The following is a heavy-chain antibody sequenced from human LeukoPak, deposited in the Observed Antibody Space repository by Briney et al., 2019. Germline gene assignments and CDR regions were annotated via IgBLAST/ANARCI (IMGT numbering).Heavy chain of an antibody. CDR3: ARGCSGGSCYAYFDY. D-gene: IGHD2-15*01. Sequence: ASVKVSCKASGGTFSSYAISWVRQAPGQGLEWMGGIIPIFGTANYAQKFQGRVTITADESTSKAYMELSSLRSEDTAVYYCARGCSGGSCYAYFDYWGQGTLVTVSS. V-gene: IGHV1-69*13. J-gene: IGHJ4*02. CDR1: GGTFSSYA. CDR2: IIPIFGTA.